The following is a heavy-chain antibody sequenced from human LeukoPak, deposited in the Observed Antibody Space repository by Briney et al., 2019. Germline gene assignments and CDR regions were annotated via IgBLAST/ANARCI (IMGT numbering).Heavy chain of an antibody. V-gene: IGHV4-34*01. CDR3: ARDPGYCSSTSCYFYGMDV. D-gene: IGHD2-2*03. CDR1: GGSFSGYY. CDR2: INHSGST. Sequence: SETLSLTCAVYGGSFSGYYWSWIRQPPGKGLEWIGEINHSGSTNYNPSLKSRATISVDTSKNQFSLKLSSVTAADTAVYYCARDPGYCSSTSCYFYGMDVWGQGTTVTVSS. J-gene: IGHJ6*02.